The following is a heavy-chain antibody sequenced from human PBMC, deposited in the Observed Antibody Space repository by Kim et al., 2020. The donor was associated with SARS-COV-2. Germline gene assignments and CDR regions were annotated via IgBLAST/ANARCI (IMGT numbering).Heavy chain of an antibody. D-gene: IGHD6-19*01. CDR2: ISSSSSYI. CDR3: ARDGIWGSGWYIDY. J-gene: IGHJ4*02. CDR1: GFTFSSYS. V-gene: IGHV3-21*01. Sequence: GGSLRLSCAASGFTFSSYSMNWVRQAPGKGLEWVSSISSSSSYIYYADSVKGRFTISRDNAKNSLYLQMNSQRAEDTAVYYCARDGIWGSGWYIDYWGQGTLVTVSS.